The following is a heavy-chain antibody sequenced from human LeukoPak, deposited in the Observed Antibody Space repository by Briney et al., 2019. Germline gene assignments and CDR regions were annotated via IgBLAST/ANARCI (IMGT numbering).Heavy chain of an antibody. V-gene: IGHV4-39*01. J-gene: IGHJ4*02. CDR3: TRRSDRQGVTTSFDY. CDR2: IYYSGST. CDR1: GGSISSSGYY. D-gene: IGHD1-26*01. Sequence: PSETLSLTCTVSGGSISSSGYYWGWIRQPPGKGLEWIGTIYYSGSTYYNPSLKSRVTISVDTSKNQVSLKLSSVTATDTAVYYCTRRSDRQGVTTSFDYWGQGTLVTASS.